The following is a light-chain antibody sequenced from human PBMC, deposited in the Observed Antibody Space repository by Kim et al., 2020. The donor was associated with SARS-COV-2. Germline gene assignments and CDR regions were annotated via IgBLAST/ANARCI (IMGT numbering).Light chain of an antibody. CDR2: DAS. Sequence: ALSPGERATLSCRASQSVSSYLAWYQQKPGQAPRLLIYDASNRATGIPARFSGSGSGTDFTLTISSLEPEDFAVYYCKQRSNWLTFGGGTKVDIK. V-gene: IGKV3-11*01. J-gene: IGKJ4*01. CDR3: KQRSNWLT. CDR1: QSVSSY.